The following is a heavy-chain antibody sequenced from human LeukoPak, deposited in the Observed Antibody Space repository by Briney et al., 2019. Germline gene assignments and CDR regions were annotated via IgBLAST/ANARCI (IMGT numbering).Heavy chain of an antibody. J-gene: IGHJ4*02. D-gene: IGHD3-3*01. CDR2: FDPEDGET. Sequence: ASVKVSCKVSGYTLTELSMHWVRQAPGKGLEWMGGFDPEDGETIYAQKFQGRVTMTEDTSADTAYMELSSLRSEDTAVYYCATLEWLSMYYFDYWGQGTLVTVSS. CDR1: GYTLTELS. CDR3: ATLEWLSMYYFDY. V-gene: IGHV1-24*01.